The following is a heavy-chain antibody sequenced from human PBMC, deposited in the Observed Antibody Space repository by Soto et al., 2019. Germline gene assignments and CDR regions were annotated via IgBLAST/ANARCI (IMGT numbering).Heavy chain of an antibody. V-gene: IGHV1-18*01. CDR1: GYTFTSYG. J-gene: IGHJ6*03. D-gene: IGHD2-15*01. Sequence: GASVKVSCKASGYTFTSYGISWGRQAPGQGLEWMGWISAYNGNTNYAQKLQGRVTMTTDTSTNTAYMELRSLRSDDTAVYYCARVYCSGGSCYLGFGWYYYYMDVWGKGTTVTVSS. CDR2: ISAYNGNT. CDR3: ARVYCSGGSCYLGFGWYYYYMDV.